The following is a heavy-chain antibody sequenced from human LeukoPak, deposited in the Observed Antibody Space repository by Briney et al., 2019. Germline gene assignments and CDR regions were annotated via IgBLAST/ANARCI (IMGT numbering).Heavy chain of an antibody. J-gene: IGHJ4*02. CDR2: INPSGGST. D-gene: IGHD6-13*01. Sequence: ASVKVSCKASGYTFTSYYMHWVRQAPGQGLEWMGIINPSGGSTSYAQKFQGRVTMTRDMSASTVYMELSSLRSEDTAVYYCAREGIAAAQRLDYWGQGTLVTVSS. CDR3: AREGIAAAQRLDY. CDR1: GYTFTSYY. V-gene: IGHV1-46*01.